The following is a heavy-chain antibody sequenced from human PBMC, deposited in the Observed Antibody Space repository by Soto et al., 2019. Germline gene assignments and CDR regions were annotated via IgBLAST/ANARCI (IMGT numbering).Heavy chain of an antibody. V-gene: IGHV3-9*01. CDR1: GFTYEDFA. CDR3: VKDFRRYTDGLDV. D-gene: IGHD5-18*01. CDR2: ISWNSAST. J-gene: IGHJ6*02. Sequence: EVQLVESGGGLVEPGKSLRLSCVVSGFTYEDFAMHWVRQAPGKGLEWVSGISWNSASTGYADSVTGRFTISRDNAKNSLYPQMMNLTGDDTAMYSCVKDFRRYTDGLDVGGPGTSVTVSS.